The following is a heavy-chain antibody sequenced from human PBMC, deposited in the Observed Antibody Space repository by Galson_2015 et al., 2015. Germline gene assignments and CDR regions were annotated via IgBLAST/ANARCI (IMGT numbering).Heavy chain of an antibody. D-gene: IGHD3-3*01. CDR3: ARDSEWSDPHIWFDP. CDR2: ISAYNGNT. V-gene: IGHV1-18*01. J-gene: IGHJ5*02. CDR1: GYTFTSYG. Sequence: SVKVSCKASGYTFTSYGISWVRQAPGQGLEWMGWISAYNGNTNYAQKLQGRVTLTTDTSTSTAYMELRSLRSDDTAVYYCARDSEWSDPHIWFDPWGQGTLVPVSS.